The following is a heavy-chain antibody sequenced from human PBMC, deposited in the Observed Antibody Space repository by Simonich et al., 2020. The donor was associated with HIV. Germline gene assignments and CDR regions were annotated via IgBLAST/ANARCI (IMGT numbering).Heavy chain of an antibody. CDR3: ARDGRKGSSTSCSDY. V-gene: IGHV3-21*01. J-gene: IGHJ4*02. CDR2: ISSSSSYI. Sequence: EVQLVEPGGGLVKPGGSLRLSCAASGFTFSSYSMNWVRQAPGKGLEWVSSISSSSSYIYYVDSVKGRFTISRDNAKNSLYLQMNSLRAEDTAVYYCARDGRKGSSTSCSDYWGQGTLVTVSS. D-gene: IGHD2-2*01. CDR1: GFTFSSYS.